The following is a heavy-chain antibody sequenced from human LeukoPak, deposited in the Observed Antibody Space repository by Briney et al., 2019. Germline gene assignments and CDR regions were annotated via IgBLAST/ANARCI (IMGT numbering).Heavy chain of an antibody. CDR2: ISSSSSTI. V-gene: IGHV3-48*01. J-gene: IGHJ6*02. CDR1: GFTFSSYS. Sequence: PGGSLRLSCAASGFTFSSYSMNWVRQAPGKGLEWVSYISSSSSTIYYADSVKGRFTISRDNAKNSLYLQMNSLRAEDTAVYYCARDHSNWNYDALWVYYYGMDVWGQGTTVTVSS. D-gene: IGHD1-7*01. CDR3: ARDHSNWNYDALWVYYYGMDV.